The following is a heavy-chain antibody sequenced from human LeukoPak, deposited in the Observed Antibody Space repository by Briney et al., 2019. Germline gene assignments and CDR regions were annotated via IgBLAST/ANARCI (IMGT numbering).Heavy chain of an antibody. CDR2: IYYSGST. CDR1: GGSISNSSYY. V-gene: IGHV4-39*01. Sequence: SETLSLTCTVSGGSISNSSYYWGWIRQPPGKGLEWIGSIYYSGSTYYNPSLKSRVTISVDTSKNQFSLKLSSVTAADTAVYYCAVERGYSYESDYWGQGTLVTVSS. J-gene: IGHJ4*02. CDR3: AVERGYSYESDY. D-gene: IGHD5-18*01.